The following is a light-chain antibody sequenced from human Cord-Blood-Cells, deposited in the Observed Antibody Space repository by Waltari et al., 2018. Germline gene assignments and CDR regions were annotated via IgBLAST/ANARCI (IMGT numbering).Light chain of an antibody. Sequence: IQMTQSPSSLSASVGDRATITCRASQSISSYLNWYQQKPGKAPKLLIYAASSLQSGVPSRFSGSGSGTDFTLTISSLQPEDFATYYCQQSYSTPYTFGQGTKLEIK. CDR2: AAS. J-gene: IGKJ2*01. V-gene: IGKV1-39*01. CDR1: QSISSY. CDR3: QQSYSTPYT.